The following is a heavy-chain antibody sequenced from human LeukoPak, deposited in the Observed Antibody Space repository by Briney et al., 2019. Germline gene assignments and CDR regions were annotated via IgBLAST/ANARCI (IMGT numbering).Heavy chain of an antibody. CDR3: ARDSGDGDYTPDMDV. D-gene: IGHD2-21*02. V-gene: IGHV3-53*01. CDR1: GLTVSSNY. J-gene: IGHJ6*03. Sequence: PGGSLRLSCAASGLTVSSNYMNWVRQAPGKGLEWVSVIYSGGNTYYAESVKGRFTISRDNTKNTLHLQMNSLRVEDTAVYYCARDSGDGDYTPDMDVWGKGTTVTVSS. CDR2: IYSGGNT.